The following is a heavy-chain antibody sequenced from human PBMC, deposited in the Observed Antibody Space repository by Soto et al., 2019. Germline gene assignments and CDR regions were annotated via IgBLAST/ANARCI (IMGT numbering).Heavy chain of an antibody. CDR3: AREPPPTITGLLDY. J-gene: IGHJ4*02. D-gene: IGHD5-12*01. CDR2: ITSSGGNT. CDR1: GFTFSTYA. V-gene: IGHV3-23*01. Sequence: PGGSLRLSCVVSGFTFSTYAMSWVRQAPGKGLEWVSTITSSGGNTYYADSVKGRFTISRDNSKNTLYLHMNSLRAEDTAVYYCAREPPPTITGLLDYWAQGTLVTVSS.